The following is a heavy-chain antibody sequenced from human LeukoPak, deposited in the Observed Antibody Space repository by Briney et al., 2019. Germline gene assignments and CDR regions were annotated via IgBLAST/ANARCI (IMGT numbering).Heavy chain of an antibody. Sequence: ASVKVSCKASGYTFASYYMHWVRQAPGQGLEWMGIINPSGGSTSYAQKFQGRVTMTRDMFTSTVYMELSSLRSEDTAVYYCARDLGSVDDYWGQGTLVTVSS. CDR2: INPSGGST. D-gene: IGHD3/OR15-3a*01. CDR1: GYTFASYY. V-gene: IGHV1-46*01. J-gene: IGHJ4*02. CDR3: ARDLGSVDDY.